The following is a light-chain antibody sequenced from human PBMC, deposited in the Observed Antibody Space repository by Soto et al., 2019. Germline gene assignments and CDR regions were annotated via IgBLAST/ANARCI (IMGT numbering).Light chain of an antibody. CDR3: QQYGSSPHT. Sequence: EIVLTQSPGTLSLSPGERATLSCRASQSVSSSYLAWYQHKPGQAPRLLIYGASSRATGIPDRFSGSGSGTDFTVTISRLEPEDFAVYYCQQYGSSPHTFGQGTKLEIQ. J-gene: IGKJ2*01. CDR2: GAS. V-gene: IGKV3-20*01. CDR1: QSVSSSY.